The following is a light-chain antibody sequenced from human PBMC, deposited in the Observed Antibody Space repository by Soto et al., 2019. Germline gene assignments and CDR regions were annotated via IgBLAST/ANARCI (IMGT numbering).Light chain of an antibody. V-gene: IGLV2-14*01. Sequence: QSVLTQPASVSGSPGQSITISCTGTSSDVGGYDYVSWYQQHPGKAPKLMIYDVNNRPSGVSNRSSGSKSGNTASLTISGLQAEDEADYYCSSYTSSSTPLYVFGTGTKVTVL. J-gene: IGLJ1*01. CDR3: SSYTSSSTPLYV. CDR2: DVN. CDR1: SSDVGGYDY.